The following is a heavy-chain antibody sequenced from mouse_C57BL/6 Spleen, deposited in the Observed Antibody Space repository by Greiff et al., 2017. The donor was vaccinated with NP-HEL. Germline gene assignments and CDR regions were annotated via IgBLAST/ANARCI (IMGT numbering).Heavy chain of an antibody. D-gene: IGHD1-1*01. CDR2: INPNNGGT. CDR3: ARLWYYYGSSPYYAMDY. Sequence: EVQLQQSGPELVKPGASVKIPCKASGYTFTDYNMDWVKQSHGKSLEWIGDINPNNGGTIYNQKFKGKATLTVDKSSSTAYMELRSQTSEDTAVYYCARLWYYYGSSPYYAMDYWGQGTSVTVSS. CDR1: GYTFTDYN. J-gene: IGHJ4*01. V-gene: IGHV1-18*01.